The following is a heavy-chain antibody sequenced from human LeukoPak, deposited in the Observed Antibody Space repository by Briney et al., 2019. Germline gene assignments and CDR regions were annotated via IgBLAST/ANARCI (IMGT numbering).Heavy chain of an antibody. CDR2: FDPEDGER. Sequence: ASVKVSCKVSGYTLTELSMHWVRQAPGKGLEWMGGFDPEDGERIYAQKFQGRVTMTEDTSTDTAYMELSSLRSEDTAVYYCARDGDSSGYENWFDPWGQGTLVTVSS. J-gene: IGHJ5*02. CDR3: ARDGDSSGYENWFDP. V-gene: IGHV1-24*01. CDR1: GYTLTELS. D-gene: IGHD3-22*01.